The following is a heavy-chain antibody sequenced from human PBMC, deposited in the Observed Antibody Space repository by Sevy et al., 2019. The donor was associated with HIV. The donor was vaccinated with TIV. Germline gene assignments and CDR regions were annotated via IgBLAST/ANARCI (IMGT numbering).Heavy chain of an antibody. CDR3: ATTREYYEDSSGYLDF. CDR2: FYPEDGET. V-gene: IGHV1-24*01. Sequence: ASVKVSCKVSGYTLSELSIHWVRQAPGKGLEWMGRFYPEDGETIYAQKFQGRVTLTEDTSTDTAYMELRSLKTEDTAVYYCATTREYYEDSSGYLDFWGQGTLVTVSS. CDR1: GYTLSELS. J-gene: IGHJ4*02. D-gene: IGHD3-22*01.